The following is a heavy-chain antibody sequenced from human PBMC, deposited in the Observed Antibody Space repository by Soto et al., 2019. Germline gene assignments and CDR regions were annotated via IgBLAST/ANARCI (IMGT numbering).Heavy chain of an antibody. CDR1: GFSFSTYN. CDR2: ISSRSSTI. Sequence: PGGSLRLSCAASGFSFSTYNRNWVRQAPGRGLEWVSYISSRSSTIYHADSVKGRFTSSRDNAKNSLYLQMDSLRDEYTAVYFFARAIAVGSTSLDYWGLGTRVTVSS. J-gene: IGHJ4*02. V-gene: IGHV3-48*02. CDR3: ARAIAVGSTSLDY. D-gene: IGHD6-19*01.